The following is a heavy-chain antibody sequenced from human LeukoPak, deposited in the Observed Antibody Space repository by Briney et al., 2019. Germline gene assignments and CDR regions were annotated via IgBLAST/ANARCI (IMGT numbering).Heavy chain of an antibody. Sequence: GSLRLSCVASGLSVSSNYMSWVRQAPGKGLEWIGYISYSGSTSYNPSLKSRVTVSVDMSENQVSLKLTSVTAADTAVYYCARGFDSKSSYFDYWGQGTLVTVSS. CDR2: ISYSGST. J-gene: IGHJ4*02. CDR3: ARGFDSKSSYFDY. D-gene: IGHD5-12*01. CDR1: GLSVSSNY. V-gene: IGHV4-59*02.